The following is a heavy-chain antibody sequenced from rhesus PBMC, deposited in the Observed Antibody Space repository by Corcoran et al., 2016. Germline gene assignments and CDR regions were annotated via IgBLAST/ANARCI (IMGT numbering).Heavy chain of an antibody. J-gene: IGHJ5-1*01. Sequence: QLQLQAAGPGLVKPSETLSLTCAASGDSISSYYWSWILQPPATALSWIGRISGSGGTPDYNPSLKSRVTISTDTSKNQFSLKLSSVTAADTAVYYCARGRPSGGSYYDRFDVWGPGVLVTVSS. CDR1: GDSISSYY. D-gene: IGHD3-16*01. CDR2: ISGSGGTP. V-gene: IGHV4-173*01. CDR3: ARGRPSGGSYYDRFDV.